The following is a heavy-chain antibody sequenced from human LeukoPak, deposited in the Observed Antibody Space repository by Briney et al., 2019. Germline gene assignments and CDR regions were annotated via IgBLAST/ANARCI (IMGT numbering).Heavy chain of an antibody. CDR3: ARNSLRYGSGSRYPLAFDY. CDR2: INPNSGGT. J-gene: IGHJ4*02. V-gene: IGHV1-2*02. CDR1: GYTFTGYY. Sequence: ASVKVSCKASGYTFTGYYMHWVRQAPGQGLEWMGWINPNSGGTNYAQKFQGRVTMTRDTSISTAYMELSRLRSDDTAVYYCARNSLRYGSGSRYPLAFDYWGQGTLVTVSS. D-gene: IGHD3-10*01.